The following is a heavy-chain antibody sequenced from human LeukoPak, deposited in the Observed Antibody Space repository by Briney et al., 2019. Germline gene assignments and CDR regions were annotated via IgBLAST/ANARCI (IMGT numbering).Heavy chain of an antibody. V-gene: IGHV4-34*01. CDR1: GGSFSGYY. CDR3: AQFGYYDSSGYYYVKAFDI. J-gene: IGHJ3*02. D-gene: IGHD3-22*01. CDR2: INHSGST. Sequence: SETLSLTCAVYGGSFSGYYWSWIRQPPGKGLEWIGEINHSGSTNYDPSLKSRVTISVDTSKNQFSLKLSSVTAADTAVYYCAQFGYYDSSGYYYVKAFDIWGQGTMVTVSS.